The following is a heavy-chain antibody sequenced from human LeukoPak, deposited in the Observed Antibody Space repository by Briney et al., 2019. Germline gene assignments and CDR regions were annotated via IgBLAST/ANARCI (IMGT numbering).Heavy chain of an antibody. J-gene: IGHJ4*02. CDR2: IYYTGTT. CDR3: ARLDPREPDDY. V-gene: IGHV4-39*01. D-gene: IGHD1-14*01. Sequence: SETLSLTCTVSGSYISSSSYSWGWIRQPPGKGLEWIGNIYYTGTTYSNPSLKSRVTISVDTSKNQFSLKLSSVTAADTAVYYCARLDPREPDDYWGQGTLVTVSS. CDR1: GSYISSSSYS.